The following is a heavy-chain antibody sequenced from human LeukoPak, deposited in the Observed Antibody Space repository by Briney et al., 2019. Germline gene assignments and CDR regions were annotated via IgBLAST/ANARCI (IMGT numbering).Heavy chain of an antibody. CDR1: GYTFTGYY. CDR2: INPNSGGT. D-gene: IGHD1/OR15-1a*01. Sequence: ASVKVSCKASGYTFTGYYMHWVRQAPGQGLEWMGRINPNSGGTNYAQKFQGRVTMTRDTSVSTAYMELSSLRSEDTAVYYCATSVGSVGLPSSDAFDIWGQGTMVTVSS. V-gene: IGHV1-2*06. CDR3: ATSVGSVGLPSSDAFDI. J-gene: IGHJ3*02.